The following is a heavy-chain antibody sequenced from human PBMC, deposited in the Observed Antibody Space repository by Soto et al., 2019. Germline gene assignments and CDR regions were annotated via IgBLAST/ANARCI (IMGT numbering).Heavy chain of an antibody. Sequence: QVQLVESGGGVVQPGRSLRLSCAASGFTFSSYGMHWVRQAPGKGLEWVAVISYDGSNKYYADSVKGRFTISRDNSKNTLYLQMNSLRAEDTAVYYWANTAPSVWFGEFFDYYGMDVWGQGTTVTVSS. D-gene: IGHD3-10*01. V-gene: IGHV3-30*18. CDR1: GFTFSSYG. CDR3: ANTAPSVWFGEFFDYYGMDV. J-gene: IGHJ6*02. CDR2: ISYDGSNK.